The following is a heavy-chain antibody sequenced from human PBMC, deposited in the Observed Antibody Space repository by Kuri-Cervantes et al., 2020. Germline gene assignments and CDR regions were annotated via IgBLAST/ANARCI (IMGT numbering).Heavy chain of an antibody. J-gene: IGHJ4*02. CDR2: IKSKTDGGTT. V-gene: IGHV3-15*01. CDR1: GFTFSNAW. Sequence: GGSLRLSCAASGFTFSNAWMSWVRQAPGKGLEWVGRIKSKTDGGTTDYAAPVKGRFTISIDDSNNTLYLQMNSLKTEDTAVYYCTFRHYDFWSGSDYWGQGTLVTVSS. D-gene: IGHD3-3*01. CDR3: TFRHYDFWSGSDY.